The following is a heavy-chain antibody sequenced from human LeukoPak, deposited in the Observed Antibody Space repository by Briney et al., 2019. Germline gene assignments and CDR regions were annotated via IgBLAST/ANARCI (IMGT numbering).Heavy chain of an antibody. Sequence: SETLSLTCTVSGGSLSSYYWSWLRQPAGKGLEWIGRIYTSGSTNYNPSLRSRVTMSVDTSKNQFSLKLSSVTAADTAVYYCARDGADMVRGNYYYYMDVWGKGTTVTISS. V-gene: IGHV4-4*07. D-gene: IGHD3-10*01. CDR2: IYTSGST. CDR3: ARDGADMVRGNYYYYMDV. J-gene: IGHJ6*03. CDR1: GGSLSSYY.